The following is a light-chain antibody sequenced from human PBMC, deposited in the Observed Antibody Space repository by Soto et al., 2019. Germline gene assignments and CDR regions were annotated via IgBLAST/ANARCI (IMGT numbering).Light chain of an antibody. Sequence: EIVLTQSPGTLSLSPGEGATLSCRASESVASSYLAWYQQIPGQAPRLLIYGASSRATGIPDRFSGSGSGTNFTLTISRLQPEDFAVYYCQQYGRSPWTSGQGTNVEI. V-gene: IGKV3-20*01. CDR2: GAS. CDR1: ESVASSY. CDR3: QQYGRSPWT. J-gene: IGKJ1*01.